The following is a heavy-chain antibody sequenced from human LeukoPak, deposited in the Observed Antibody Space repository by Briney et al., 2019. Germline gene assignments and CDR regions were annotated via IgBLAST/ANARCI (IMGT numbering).Heavy chain of an antibody. V-gene: IGHV3-7*01. Sequence: GGSPRLSCAASGFTFSSYWMTWVRQAPGKGLEWAANIKRDGSETYYVDSVKGRFTISRDNAKNSLSLQMNSLRAEDTAVYFCARHSGTYYDYWGQGTLVTVSS. D-gene: IGHD1-26*01. CDR3: ARHSGTYYDY. CDR1: GFTFSSYW. J-gene: IGHJ4*02. CDR2: IKRDGSET.